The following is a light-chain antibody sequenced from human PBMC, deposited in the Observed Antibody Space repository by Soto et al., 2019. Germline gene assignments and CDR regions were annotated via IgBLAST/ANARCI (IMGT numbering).Light chain of an antibody. CDR2: DVS. CDR1: SSDVGGYNY. CDR3: SSYTSSSPVF. J-gene: IGLJ1*01. V-gene: IGLV2-14*01. Sequence: QSVLTQPASVSGSPGQSITISCTGTSSDVGGYNYVSWYQQHPGKAPKLMIYDVSNRPSGVSNRFSGSKSGNTASLTISGLQAEDEADYYCSSYTSSSPVFFGTGTKLTVL.